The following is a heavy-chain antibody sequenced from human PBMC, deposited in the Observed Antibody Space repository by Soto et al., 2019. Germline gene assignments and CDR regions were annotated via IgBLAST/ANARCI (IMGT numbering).Heavy chain of an antibody. CDR3: ARYYDFWSGRGLDV. J-gene: IGHJ4*02. D-gene: IGHD3-3*01. Sequence: GESLKISCQGSGHSFNKYWIAWVRQTPGNGLEWMGVIYPADSDLRYSPSFQGQVTISADRSISTAYLHWSSLKASDSAMYYCARYYDFWSGRGLDVWGQGTLVTVSS. V-gene: IGHV5-51*01. CDR1: GHSFNKYW. CDR2: IYPADSDL.